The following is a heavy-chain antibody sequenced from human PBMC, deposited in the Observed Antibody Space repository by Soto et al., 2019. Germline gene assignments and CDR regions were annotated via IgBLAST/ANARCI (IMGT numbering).Heavy chain of an antibody. Sequence: SETLSLTCTVSGGSISSYYWSWIRQPPGKRLEWIGYIYYSGSTNYNPSLKSRVTISVDTSKNQFSLKLSSVTAADTAVYYCARGPYDSPSIYYYYYGMDVWGQGTTVTVSS. V-gene: IGHV4-59*01. CDR1: GGSISSYY. D-gene: IGHD3-3*01. CDR2: IYYSGST. J-gene: IGHJ6*02. CDR3: ARGPYDSPSIYYYYYGMDV.